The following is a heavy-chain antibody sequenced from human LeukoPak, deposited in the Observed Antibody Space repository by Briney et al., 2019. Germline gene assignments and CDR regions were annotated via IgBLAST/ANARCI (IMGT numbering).Heavy chain of an antibody. V-gene: IGHV3-7*01. Sequence: PGGSLRLSCVGYGFSFSNSWMSWVRQAPGKGLEWVASTHPDGSEKFYVDSVKGRFTISRDNAKDSLYLQMNSLRAEDTAVYYCARDRGYTSFDYWGQGTLVTVSS. CDR1: GFSFSNSW. J-gene: IGHJ4*02. D-gene: IGHD5-18*01. CDR2: THPDGSEK. CDR3: ARDRGYTSFDY.